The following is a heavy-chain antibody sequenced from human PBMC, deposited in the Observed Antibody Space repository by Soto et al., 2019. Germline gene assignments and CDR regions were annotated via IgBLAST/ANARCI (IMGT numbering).Heavy chain of an antibody. CDR2: IYYSGST. J-gene: IGHJ4*02. CDR3: ARGWELLGY. Sequence: SETLTLTCTVSGGPISSYYWSWSRQPPGKGLEWIGYIYYSGSTNYNPSLKSRVTISVDTSKNQFSLKLSSVTAADTAVYYCARGWELLGYWGQGTLVTVSS. CDR1: GGPISSYY. V-gene: IGHV4-59*01. D-gene: IGHD1-26*01.